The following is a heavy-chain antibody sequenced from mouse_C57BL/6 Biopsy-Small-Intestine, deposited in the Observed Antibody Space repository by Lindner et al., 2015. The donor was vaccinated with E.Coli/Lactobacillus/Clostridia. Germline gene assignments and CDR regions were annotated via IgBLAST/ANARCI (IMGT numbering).Heavy chain of an antibody. J-gene: IGHJ4*01. Sequence: EVQLQESGAELVRPGASVKLSCTPSGFNIKDDYMHWVKQRPEQGLEWIGWIDPENGDTEYASKFQGKATITADTSSNIAYLQLSSLTSEDTAVYYCTLGDREGYYYAMDYWGQGTSVTVSS. CDR1: GFNIKDDY. CDR2: IDPENGDT. V-gene: IGHV14-4*01. CDR3: TLGDREGYYYAMDY. D-gene: IGHD2-14*01.